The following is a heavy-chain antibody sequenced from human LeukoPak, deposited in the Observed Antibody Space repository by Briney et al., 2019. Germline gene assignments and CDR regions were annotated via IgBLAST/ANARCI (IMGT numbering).Heavy chain of an antibody. V-gene: IGHV5-51*01. CDR1: GYRFTSYW. CDR3: ARLSMIDTFDI. D-gene: IGHD3-22*01. Sequence: GESLKISCKGYGYRFTSYWIGWVRQMPGKGLEWMGIIYPGDSDTRYSPSFQDQVTISADKSINTAYLHWRSLKASDTAMYYCARLSMIDTFDIWGLGTVVTVSS. CDR2: IYPGDSDT. J-gene: IGHJ3*02.